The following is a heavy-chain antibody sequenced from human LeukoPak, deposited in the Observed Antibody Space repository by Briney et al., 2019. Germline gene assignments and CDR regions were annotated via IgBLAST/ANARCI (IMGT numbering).Heavy chain of an antibody. V-gene: IGHV3-53*01. D-gene: IGHD3-22*01. J-gene: IGHJ5*02. CDR2: IYSGGST. CDR1: GFTVSSNY. CDR3: ASDSSGYPNWFDP. Sequence: GGSLRLSCAASGFTVSSNYMSWVRQAPGKGLEWVSVIYSGGSTYYADSVKGRFTISRDNSKNTLYLQMNSLRAEDTAVYYCASDSSGYPNWFDPWGQGTLVTVSS.